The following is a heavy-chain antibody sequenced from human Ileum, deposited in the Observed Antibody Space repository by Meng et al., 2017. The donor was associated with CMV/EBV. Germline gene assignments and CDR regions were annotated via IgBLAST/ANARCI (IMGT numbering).Heavy chain of an antibody. CDR2: IYPGDSDT. Sequence: CKASRNSFTGYWVAWVRQMPGKGLEYMGIIYPGDSDTRYSPSFQGRVTMSADKSISTAYLQWSSLKASDTATYYCAGTTAYGFDFDYWGQGTLVTVSS. J-gene: IGHJ4*02. V-gene: IGHV5-51*01. CDR1: RNSFTGYW. D-gene: IGHD3-10*01. CDR3: AGTTAYGFDFDY.